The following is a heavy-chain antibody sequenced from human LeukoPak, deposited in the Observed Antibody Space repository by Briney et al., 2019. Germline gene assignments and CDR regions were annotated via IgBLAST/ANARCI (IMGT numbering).Heavy chain of an antibody. V-gene: IGHV4-34*01. J-gene: IGHJ4*02. D-gene: IGHD3-3*01. Sequence: SETLSLTCTVSGGSISGYYWNWIRQSPGKGLEWIGEINHSGSTNYNPSLKSRVTISVDTSKNQFSLKLSSVTAADTAVYYCARGRATYDFWSGYLFDYWGQGTLVTVSS. CDR3: ARGRATYDFWSGYLFDY. CDR1: GGSISGYY. CDR2: INHSGST.